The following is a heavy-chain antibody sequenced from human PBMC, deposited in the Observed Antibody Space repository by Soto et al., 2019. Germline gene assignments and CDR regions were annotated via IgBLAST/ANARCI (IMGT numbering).Heavy chain of an antibody. D-gene: IGHD3-22*01. V-gene: IGHV4-31*03. J-gene: IGHJ4*02. CDR1: GGSISSGGYY. CDR2: IYYSGST. CDR3: ASHPRYYYDSSGYVPQSLYFDY. Sequence: PSETLSLTCTVSGGSISSGGYYWSWIRQHPGKGLEWIGYIYYSGSTYYNPSLKSRVTISVDTSKNQFSLKLSSVTAADTAVYYCASHPRYYYDSSGYVPQSLYFDYWGQGTLVTVSS.